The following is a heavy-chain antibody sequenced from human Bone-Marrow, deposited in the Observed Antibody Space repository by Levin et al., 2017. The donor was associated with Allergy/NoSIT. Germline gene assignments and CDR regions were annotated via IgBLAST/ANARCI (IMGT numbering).Heavy chain of an antibody. Sequence: GESLKISCAASGFAFKNYAMHWVRQAPGKGLEWVAVTAYDGRNEFYVDSVKGRFTISRDNSRNTLYLQMNNLRVEDTAVYYCARISGTYYGSSGGNSDYWGQGTLVTVSS. CDR3: ARISGTYYGSSGGNSDY. D-gene: IGHD1-26*01. J-gene: IGHJ4*02. V-gene: IGHV3-30*04. CDR1: GFAFKNYA. CDR2: TAYDGRNE.